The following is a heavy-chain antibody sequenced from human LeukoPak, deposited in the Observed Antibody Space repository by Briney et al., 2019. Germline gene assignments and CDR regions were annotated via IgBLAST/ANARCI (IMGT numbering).Heavy chain of an antibody. V-gene: IGHV4-39*07. CDR1: GGSISSSSYY. J-gene: IGHJ4*02. Sequence: SETLSLTCTVSGGSISSSSYYWGWIRQPPGKGLEWIGSIYYSGSTYYNPSLKSRVTISVDTSKNQFSLKLSSVTAADTAVYYCAREEQWTRTPDFDYWGQGTLVTVS. CDR2: IYYSGST. D-gene: IGHD6-19*01. CDR3: AREEQWTRTPDFDY.